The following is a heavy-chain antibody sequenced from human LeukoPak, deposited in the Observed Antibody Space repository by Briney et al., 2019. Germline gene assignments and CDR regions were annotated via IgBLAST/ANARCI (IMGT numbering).Heavy chain of an antibody. J-gene: IGHJ4*02. CDR3: ARDRGYSYGTSDY. CDR1: GFTFSSYW. Sequence: PGGSLRLSCAASGFTFSSYWMSWVRQAPGKGLEWVANIKQDGSEKYYVDSVKGRFTISRDNAKNSLFLQMNSLRAEDSAVYYCARDRGYSYGTSDYWGQGTLVTVSS. V-gene: IGHV3-7*05. CDR2: IKQDGSEK. D-gene: IGHD5-18*01.